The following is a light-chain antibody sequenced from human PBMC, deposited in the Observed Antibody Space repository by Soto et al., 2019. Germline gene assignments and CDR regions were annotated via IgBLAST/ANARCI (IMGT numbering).Light chain of an antibody. V-gene: IGKV3-20*01. CDR2: GAS. Sequence: EIVLTQSPGTLSLSPGERATLSCRASQSVSSTYIAWYQQNPGQAPRLLIYGASSRATGIPDRFSGSGSGTDVTLTISRLEPEDFAGYFCQQYGRSPPFTFGQGTKVEIK. J-gene: IGKJ2*01. CDR3: QQYGRSPPFT. CDR1: QSVSSTY.